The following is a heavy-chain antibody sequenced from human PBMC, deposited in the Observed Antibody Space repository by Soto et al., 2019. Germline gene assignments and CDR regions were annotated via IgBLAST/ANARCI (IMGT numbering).Heavy chain of an antibody. CDR1: GFTFGNYA. Sequence: EGSLRLSCAASGFTFGNYAISWVRQAPGKGLEWVSSITGTGSTTYYADSVKGRFTVSRDNSKNTLYLQVHSLTAEDTAVYYCAKEVYTGTTSLFDYWGQGALVTVSS. CDR2: ITGTGSTT. V-gene: IGHV3-23*01. J-gene: IGHJ4*02. CDR3: AKEVYTGTTSLFDY. D-gene: IGHD1-7*01.